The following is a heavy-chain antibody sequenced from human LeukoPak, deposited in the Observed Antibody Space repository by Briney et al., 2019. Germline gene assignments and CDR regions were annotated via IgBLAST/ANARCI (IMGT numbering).Heavy chain of an antibody. CDR2: INPSGGST. D-gene: IGHD3-10*01. CDR3: VRVYYYGSGSDSAYYYMDV. J-gene: IGHJ6*03. Sequence: ASVKASCQASGYTFPSYYMHWVRQAPGQGLEGMRIINPSGGSTSYAQKFPGRVTMTREMSTSTVYMELSSLRSEDTAVYYCVRVYYYGSGSDSAYYYMDVWGKGTTVTVSS. CDR1: GYTFPSYY. V-gene: IGHV1-46*01.